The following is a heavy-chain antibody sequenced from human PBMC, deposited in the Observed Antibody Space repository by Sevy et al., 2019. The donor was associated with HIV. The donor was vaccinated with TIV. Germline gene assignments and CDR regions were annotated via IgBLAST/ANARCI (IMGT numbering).Heavy chain of an antibody. J-gene: IGHJ4*02. V-gene: IGHV3-30*02. CDR3: VKEGGGEGGDH. CDR2: IQYDGSNK. Sequence: GESLKISCAASGFSFSSYGMHWVRQAPGKGLEWMSYIQYDGSNKDYADSVKGRFTISRDNSKNTLYLQMNSRRVGDTAVFYCVKEGGGEGGDHWGQGTLVTVSS. CDR1: GFSFSSYG. D-gene: IGHD2-21*01.